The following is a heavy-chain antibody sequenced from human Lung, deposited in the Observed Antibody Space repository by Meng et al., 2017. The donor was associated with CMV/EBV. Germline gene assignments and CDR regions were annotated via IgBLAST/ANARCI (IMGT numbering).Heavy chain of an antibody. V-gene: IGHV2-5*08. D-gene: IGHD6-19*01. CDR1: GGSISSGGYY. J-gene: IGHJ4*02. CDR3: AHRPVSGAGKEEYYFDY. CDR2: IYWNDDK. Sequence: LRLSCTVSGGSISSGGYYWSWIRQHPGKGLEWLALIYWNDDKRYSPSLKSRLTITKDTSKNQVVLTMTNMDPVDTATYYCAHRPVSGAGKEEYYFDYWGQGTLVTVSS.